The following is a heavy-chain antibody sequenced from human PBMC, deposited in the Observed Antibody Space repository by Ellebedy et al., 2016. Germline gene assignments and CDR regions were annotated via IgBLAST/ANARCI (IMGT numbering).Heavy chain of an antibody. CDR2: IHYSGTT. Sequence: SETLSLXXTVSGGSISAYYWSWIRQPPGNGLEWIGIIHYSGTTNYNPSLKSRVTISVDTSRNQFSLKVTSVTAADSAVYYCARGSRRDGYLVGFDYWGQGILVIVSS. V-gene: IGHV4-59*01. D-gene: IGHD5-24*01. J-gene: IGHJ4*02. CDR1: GGSISAYY. CDR3: ARGSRRDGYLVGFDY.